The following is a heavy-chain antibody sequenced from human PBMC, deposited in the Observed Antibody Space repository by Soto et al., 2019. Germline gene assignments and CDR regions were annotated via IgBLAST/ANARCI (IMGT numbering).Heavy chain of an antibody. CDR1: GYTFTGYY. CDR2: INPNSGGT. D-gene: IGHD3-10*01. CDR3: ARDIGSGSYYNSTLTVYYMDV. J-gene: IGHJ6*03. Sequence: QVQLVQSGAEVKKPGASVKVSCKASGYTFTGYYMHWVRQAPGQGLEWMGWINPNSGGTNYAQKFQGWVTMTRDTSFSTAYMELSRLRSDDTAVYYCARDIGSGSYYNSTLTVYYMDVWGKGTTVTVSS. V-gene: IGHV1-2*04.